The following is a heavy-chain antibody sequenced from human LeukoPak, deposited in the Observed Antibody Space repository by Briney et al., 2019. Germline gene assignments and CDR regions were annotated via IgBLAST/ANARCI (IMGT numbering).Heavy chain of an antibody. V-gene: IGHV4-34*01. J-gene: IGHJ6*04. CDR3: ARHGSVHSPLNV. CDR2: VNDRGTT. Sequence: PSETLSLTCAVYGDSFSGYYWSWIRQSPGTGLEWIEEVNDRGTTNYNPNLKSRVTISVVTSSNQFSLTLSSVTAADTAVYYCARHGSVHSPLNVWGKGTTVTVSS. D-gene: IGHD1-26*01. CDR1: GDSFSGYY.